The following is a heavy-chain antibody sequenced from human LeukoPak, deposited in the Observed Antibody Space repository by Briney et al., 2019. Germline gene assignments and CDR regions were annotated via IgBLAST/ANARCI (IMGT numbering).Heavy chain of an antibody. V-gene: IGHV3-30-3*01. Sequence: GRSLRLSCAASGFTFSSYAMHWVRQAPGKGLEWVAVISYDGSNKYYADSVKGRFTISRDNSKNTLYLQMNSLRAEDTAVYYCARNFGVDPPLSGYYYYGMDVWGQGTTVTVSS. CDR2: ISYDGSNK. D-gene: IGHD3-3*01. J-gene: IGHJ6*02. CDR1: GFTFSSYA. CDR3: ARNFGVDPPLSGYYYYGMDV.